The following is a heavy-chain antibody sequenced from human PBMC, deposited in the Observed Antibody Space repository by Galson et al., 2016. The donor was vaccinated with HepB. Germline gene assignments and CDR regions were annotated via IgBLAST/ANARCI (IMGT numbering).Heavy chain of an antibody. CDR2: XSFDGTEK. CDR1: GFTFTSYG. D-gene: IGHD2/OR15-2a*01. J-gene: IGHJ6*04. CDR3: AKGEYPVDYHYGMDA. V-gene: IGHV3-30*18. Sequence: SLRLSCAAAGFTFTSYGIHXXRQAXXKGLXXVAXXSFDGTEKYYADSVKGRFTISRDNSKKTVSLQMNSLRAEDTAVYYCAKGEYPVDYHYGMDAWGKGTMVTVSS.